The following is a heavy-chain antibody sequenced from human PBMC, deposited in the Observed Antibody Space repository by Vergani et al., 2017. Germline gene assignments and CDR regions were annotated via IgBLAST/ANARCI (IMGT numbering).Heavy chain of an antibody. CDR1: GGSISSYY. D-gene: IGHD3-10*01. Sequence: QVQLQESGPGLVKPSETLSLTCTVSGGSISSYYWSWIRQPPGKGLEWIGYIYYSGSTYYNPSLKSRVTISVDTSKNQFSLKLSSVTAADTAVYYCARDLPYGSGQIGIWGQGTMVTVSS. CDR3: ARDLPYGSGQIGI. V-gene: IGHV4-30-4*01. CDR2: IYYSGST. J-gene: IGHJ3*02.